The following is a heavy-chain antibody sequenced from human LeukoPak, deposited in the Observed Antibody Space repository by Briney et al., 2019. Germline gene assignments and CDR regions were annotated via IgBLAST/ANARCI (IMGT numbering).Heavy chain of an antibody. CDR1: GFTFSSYA. D-gene: IGHD6-13*01. CDR2: ISGSGGST. J-gene: IGHJ5*02. Sequence: GGSLRLSCAVSGFTFSSYAMSWVRQAPGKGLEWVSAISGSGGSTYYADSVKGRFTISRDNSKNTLYLQMNSLRAEDTAVYYCAKDGKAAAATDWFDPWGQGTLVTVSS. V-gene: IGHV3-23*01. CDR3: AKDGKAAAATDWFDP.